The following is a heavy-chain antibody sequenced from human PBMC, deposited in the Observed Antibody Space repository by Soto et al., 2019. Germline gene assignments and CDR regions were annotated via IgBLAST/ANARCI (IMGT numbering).Heavy chain of an antibody. V-gene: IGHV4-31*03. CDR2: IYYSGST. D-gene: IGHD3-22*01. Sequence: PSETLSLTCTVSGGSISSGGYYWSWIRQHPGKGLEWIGYIYYSGSTYYNPSLKSRVTIPVDTSKTQFSLKLSSVTAADTAVYYCARGLYYYDSSGYYNWFDPWGQGTLVTVSS. CDR1: GGSISSGGYY. J-gene: IGHJ5*02. CDR3: ARGLYYYDSSGYYNWFDP.